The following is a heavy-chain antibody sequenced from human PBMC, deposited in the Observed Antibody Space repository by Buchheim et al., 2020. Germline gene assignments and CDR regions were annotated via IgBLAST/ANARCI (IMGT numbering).Heavy chain of an antibody. CDR1: GFTFSDYA. V-gene: IGHV3-30*01. Sequence: QVQLVESGGGVVQPGRSLRLSCVVSGFTFSDYAIHWVRQAPGKGLEWVAVISYDGSKKYYADSVKGRFTISRDNSKNTLYLQMNSLRAEDTAVYYCARDSQYSDDRTWYDGPVYWGQGTL. CDR2: ISYDGSKK. J-gene: IGHJ4*02. D-gene: IGHD6-13*01. CDR3: ARDSQYSDDRTWYDGPVY.